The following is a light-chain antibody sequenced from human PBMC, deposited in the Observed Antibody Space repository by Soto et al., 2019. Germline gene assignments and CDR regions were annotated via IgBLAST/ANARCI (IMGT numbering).Light chain of an antibody. CDR2: EVN. Sequence: QSALTQPASVSGSTVQSITISCTGTRRDFGSYNFVSWYQQHPCKAPKLMIYEVNKRPSGVSNRFFGSKYGNRAYLTISGLQAEDEAAYYCCSYATNSVVFGEGTKLTVL. J-gene: IGLJ2*01. V-gene: IGLV2-23*02. CDR1: RRDFGSYNF. CDR3: CSYATNSVV.